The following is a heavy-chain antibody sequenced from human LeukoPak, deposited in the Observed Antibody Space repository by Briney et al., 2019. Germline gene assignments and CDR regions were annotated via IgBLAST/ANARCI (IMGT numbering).Heavy chain of an antibody. CDR1: GYTFTGYY. V-gene: IGHV1-2*02. Sequence: SVKVSCKASGYTFTGYYMHWVRQAPGQGLEWMGWINPNSGGTNYAQKFQGRVTMTRDTSISTAYMELSRLRSDDTAVYYCARVVVVDEYYFDYCGQGTLVTVSS. CDR2: INPNSGGT. CDR3: ARVVVVDEYYFDY. D-gene: IGHD2-2*01. J-gene: IGHJ4*02.